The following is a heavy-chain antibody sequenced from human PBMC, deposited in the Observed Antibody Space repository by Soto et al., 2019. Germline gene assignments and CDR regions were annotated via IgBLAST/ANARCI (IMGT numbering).Heavy chain of an antibody. Sequence: EVQLVESGGDLVQPGRSLRLSCTTSGFTFGDYAVSWLRQAPGKGLEWVSLIRSKVSGGTAEYAASVKGRFTISRDDSKSIAYLQMNSLKIEDTAVYCTRDLLGVRAFDIWGQGTMVTVSS. V-gene: IGHV3-49*03. CDR2: IRSKVSGGTA. CDR3: TRDLLGVRAFDI. CDR1: GFTFGDYA. D-gene: IGHD3-16*01. J-gene: IGHJ3*02.